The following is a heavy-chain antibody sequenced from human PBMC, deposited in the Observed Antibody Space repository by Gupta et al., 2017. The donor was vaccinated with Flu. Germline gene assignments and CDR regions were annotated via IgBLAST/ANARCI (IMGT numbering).Heavy chain of an antibody. J-gene: IGHJ4*02. CDR2: ISSSSSYI. Sequence: EVQLLESGGGLVKPGGSLRLSCAASRISFSTYFMHWVRQAPGKGLEWVSSISSSSSYIYYADSVKGRFIISRDNAKNSLYLQMDSLRAEDTAVYYCARSWEPRRGIDYWGQGALVTVSS. D-gene: IGHD1-26*01. CDR3: ARSWEPRRGIDY. CDR1: RISFSTYF. V-gene: IGHV3-21*01.